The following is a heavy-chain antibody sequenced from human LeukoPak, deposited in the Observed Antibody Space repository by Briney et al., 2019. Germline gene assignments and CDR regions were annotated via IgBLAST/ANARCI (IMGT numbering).Heavy chain of an antibody. CDR3: ARARQGAGTYAFDI. CDR1: VYTFTGHY. CDR2: ISPNSGDT. D-gene: IGHD6-13*01. Sequence: ASVTVSFKSSVYTFTGHYMQWARQAPGQGLEWMGWISPNSGDTLHAQKFQGRVTMARDTSINTAYMELSNLRSDDTAVYYCARARQGAGTYAFDIWGQGTMVTVSS. V-gene: IGHV1-2*02. J-gene: IGHJ3*02.